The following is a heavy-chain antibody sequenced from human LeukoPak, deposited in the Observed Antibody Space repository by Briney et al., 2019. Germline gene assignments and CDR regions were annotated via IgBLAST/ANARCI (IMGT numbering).Heavy chain of an antibody. CDR3: ARNLASPYYYGSGTFKVNWFDP. CDR2: IYYSGST. CDR1: GGSISSYY. D-gene: IGHD3-10*01. V-gene: IGHV4-59*01. J-gene: IGHJ5*02. Sequence: SETLSLTCTVSGGSISSYYWSWIRQPPGKGLEWIGYIYYSGSTNYNPSFKSRVTISVDTSKNQFSLKLSSVTAADTAVYYCARNLASPYYYGSGTFKVNWFDPWGQGTLVTVSS.